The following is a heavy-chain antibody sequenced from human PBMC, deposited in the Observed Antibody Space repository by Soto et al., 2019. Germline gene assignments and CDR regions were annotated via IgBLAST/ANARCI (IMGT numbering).Heavy chain of an antibody. V-gene: IGHV3-49*04. Sequence: PGGSLRLSCTASGFTFGDYAMSWVRQAPGKGLERVGFIRSKAYGGTTEYAASVKGRFTISRDDSKSIAYLQMNSLKTEDTAVYYCTRVGATRALDYWGQGTLVTVSS. D-gene: IGHD1-26*01. CDR2: IRSKAYGGTT. J-gene: IGHJ4*02. CDR3: TRVGATRALDY. CDR1: GFTFGDYA.